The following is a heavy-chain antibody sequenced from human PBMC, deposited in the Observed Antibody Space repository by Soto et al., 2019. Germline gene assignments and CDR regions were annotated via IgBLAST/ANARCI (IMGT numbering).Heavy chain of an antibody. D-gene: IGHD4-17*01. Sequence: QVQLVESGGGVVQPGRSLRLSCAASGFTFSSYGMHWVRQAPGKGLEWVAVISFDGSTKYYADSVKGRFTISRDNSXNTLYLQMKSLRADDTAMNYWAKPGRDYGDSPNDYWGQGILVTVSS. V-gene: IGHV3-30*18. CDR3: AKPGRDYGDSPNDY. CDR2: ISFDGSTK. J-gene: IGHJ4*02. CDR1: GFTFSSYG.